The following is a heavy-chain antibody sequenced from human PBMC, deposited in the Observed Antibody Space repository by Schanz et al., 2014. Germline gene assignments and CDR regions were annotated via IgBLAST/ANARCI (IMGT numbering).Heavy chain of an antibody. CDR2: ISTFRNEDT. V-gene: IGHV1-18*01. D-gene: IGHD2-2*02. CDR1: GYAFTTYG. CDR3: AGTYCSSTSCYTGYYYMDV. J-gene: IGHJ6*03. Sequence: QLQLVQSGAEVKKPGSSVKVSCKVSGYAFTTYGISWVRQAPGQGPEFMGWISTFRNEDTNSAQRFQGRLTMTTDTSTSTAYMELRSLRSDDTAVYYCAGTYCSSTSCYTGYYYMDVWGKGTTVTVSS.